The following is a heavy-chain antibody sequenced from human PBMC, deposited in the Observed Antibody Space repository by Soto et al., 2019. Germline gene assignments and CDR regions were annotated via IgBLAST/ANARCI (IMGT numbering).Heavy chain of an antibody. D-gene: IGHD4-17*01. V-gene: IGHV4-39*01. CDR1: GGSISSSSYY. Sequence: PSETLSLTCTVSGGSISSSSYYWGWIRQPPGKGLEWIGSIYYSGSTYYNPSLKSRVTISVDTSKNQFSLKLSSVTAADTAVYYCARETTNDAFDIWGQGTMVT. CDR2: IYYSGST. CDR3: ARETTNDAFDI. J-gene: IGHJ3*02.